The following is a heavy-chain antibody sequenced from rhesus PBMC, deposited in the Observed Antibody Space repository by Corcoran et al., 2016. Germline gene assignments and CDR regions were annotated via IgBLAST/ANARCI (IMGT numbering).Heavy chain of an antibody. CDR2: INGKSGST. Sequence: QVQLQESGPGLVKPSETLSLTCAVSGGSFSSYWWSWIRQPPGKGPEWIGEINGKSGSTNYNPSLKGRVTISKDASKNQFSLKLSSVTAADTAVYYCARWDLHLDYWGQGVLVTVSS. J-gene: IGHJ4*01. CDR1: GGSFSSYW. CDR3: ARWDLHLDY. V-gene: IGHV4-80*01. D-gene: IGHD1-38*01.